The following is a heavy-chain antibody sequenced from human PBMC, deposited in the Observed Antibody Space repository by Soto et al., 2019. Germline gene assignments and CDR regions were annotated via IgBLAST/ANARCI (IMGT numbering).Heavy chain of an antibody. CDR1: GFTFTSFA. CDR3: ARDRGYSSRDFDY. V-gene: IGHV3-23*01. Sequence: PGGSLRLSCAASGFTFTSFAVGWVRQAPGKGLEWVSAIRGSGGATYYADSVKGRFTISRDDSKYTLYLQMNSLRTEDTAVYYCARDRGYSSRDFDYWGQGTLVTVSS. D-gene: IGHD6-13*01. J-gene: IGHJ4*02. CDR2: IRGSGGAT.